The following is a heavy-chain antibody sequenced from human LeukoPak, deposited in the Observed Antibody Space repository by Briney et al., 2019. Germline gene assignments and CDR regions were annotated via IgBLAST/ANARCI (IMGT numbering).Heavy chain of an antibody. CDR1: GGSISSGSYY. J-gene: IGHJ6*03. CDR3: ARDRVAARPEATYYMDV. V-gene: IGHV4-61*02. D-gene: IGHD6-6*01. Sequence: SETLSLTCTVSGGSISSGSYYWSWIRQPAGKGLEWIGRIYTSGSTNYNPSLKSRVTISVDTSKNQFSLKLSSVTAADTAVYYCARDRVAARPEATYYMDVWGKGTTVTVSS. CDR2: IYTSGST.